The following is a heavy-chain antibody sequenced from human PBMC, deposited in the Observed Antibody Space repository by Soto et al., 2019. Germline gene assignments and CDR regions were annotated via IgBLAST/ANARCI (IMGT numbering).Heavy chain of an antibody. V-gene: IGHV1-46*01. CDR3: ASTQAGANDS. CDR2: INPSGGRP. D-gene: IGHD6-13*01. J-gene: IGHJ5*01. Sequence: ASVKVSCKASGYIFTSYYIQWVRQVPGQGLEWMGIINPSGGRPTYAQSFQGRLTMTTDTSTSTVYMELSGLRSEDTAVYYCASTQAGANDSWGQ. CDR1: GYIFTSYY.